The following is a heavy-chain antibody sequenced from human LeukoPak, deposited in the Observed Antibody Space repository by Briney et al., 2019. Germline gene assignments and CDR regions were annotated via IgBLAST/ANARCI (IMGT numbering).Heavy chain of an antibody. CDR2: IKSKVDGETT. V-gene: IGHV3-15*01. Sequence: GGSLRLSCAASRFTFSNAWMNWVRQAPGKGLEWVGRIKSKVDGETTDYAAPVKGRFTISRDDSNSMVYLQMNSLKIEDTAVYYCAIDEPNYAPYDFDYWGQGTVVAVSS. D-gene: IGHD4/OR15-4a*01. J-gene: IGHJ4*02. CDR3: AIDEPNYAPYDFDY. CDR1: RFTFSNAW.